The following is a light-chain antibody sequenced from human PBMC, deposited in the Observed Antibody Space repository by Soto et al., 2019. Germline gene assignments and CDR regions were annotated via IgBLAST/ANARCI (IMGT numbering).Light chain of an antibody. CDR2: GNS. CDR1: SSNIGAGYD. CDR3: QSYDSSLSAL. J-gene: IGLJ2*01. Sequence: QSVLTQPPSVSGAPGQRVTISCTGSSSNIGAGYDVYWYQQLPGTAPKLLINGNSNRPSGVPDRFSGSKSGTSPSLAITGLQAEDEADYYCQSYDSSLSALFGGGTKLTVL. V-gene: IGLV1-40*01.